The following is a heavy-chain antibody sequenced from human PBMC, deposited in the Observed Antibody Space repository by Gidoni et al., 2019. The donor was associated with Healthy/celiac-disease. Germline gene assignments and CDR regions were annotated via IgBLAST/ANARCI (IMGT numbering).Heavy chain of an antibody. CDR3: ASRSGFGSYFDY. CDR2: IWYDGSNK. D-gene: IGHD3-10*01. J-gene: IGHJ4*02. Sequence: GKGLEWVAVIWYDGSNKYYADSVKGRFTISRDNSKNTLYLQMNSLRAEDTAVYYCASRSGFGSYFDYWGQGTLVTVSS. V-gene: IGHV3-33*01.